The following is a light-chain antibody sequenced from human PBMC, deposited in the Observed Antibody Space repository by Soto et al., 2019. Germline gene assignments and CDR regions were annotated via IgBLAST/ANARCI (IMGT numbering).Light chain of an antibody. CDR2: DVS. J-gene: IGLJ1*01. CDR1: SSDVGGYNY. CDR3: SSYTSSSTV. Sequence: QSVLTQPASVSGSPGQSITISCTGTSSDVGGYNYVSWYQHHPGKAPKLMIYDVSNRPSGVSTRFSGPKSGNTASLTISGLQAEDEADYYCSSYTSSSTVFGTGTKFTVL. V-gene: IGLV2-14*01.